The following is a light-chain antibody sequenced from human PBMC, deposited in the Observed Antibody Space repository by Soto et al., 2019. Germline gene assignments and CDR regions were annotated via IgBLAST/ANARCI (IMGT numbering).Light chain of an antibody. V-gene: IGKV1-39*01. CDR3: QESFFTPGT. CDR1: QYIGDF. Sequence: DIQMTQSPASLSASVGDRVTITCRASQYIGDFLNWYQQTPGKAPKLLIFGASNLHIGVPSRFSGSGSGTEFTLTINNLQREDFATYYCQESFFTPGTFGRGTKVDI. CDR2: GAS. J-gene: IGKJ1*01.